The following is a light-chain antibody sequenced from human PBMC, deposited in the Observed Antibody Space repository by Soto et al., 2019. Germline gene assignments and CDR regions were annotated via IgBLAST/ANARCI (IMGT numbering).Light chain of an antibody. CDR3: SSYTSSSTPYV. CDR2: DVS. V-gene: IGLV2-14*01. J-gene: IGLJ1*01. CDR1: RSDVGGYNY. Sequence: QSALTQPASVSGSPGQSITISCTGNRSDVGGYNYVSWYQQHPGKAPKLMIYDVSNRPSGVSNRFSGSKSGNTASLTISGLQAEDEADYYCSSYTSSSTPYVFGTGTKLTVL.